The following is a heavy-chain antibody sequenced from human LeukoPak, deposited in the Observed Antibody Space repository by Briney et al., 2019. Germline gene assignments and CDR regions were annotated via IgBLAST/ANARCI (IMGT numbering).Heavy chain of an antibody. D-gene: IGHD1-1*01. Sequence: GGSLRLSCAASGFTFSDYSMNWVRQAPGKGLEWISYIGIDSGNTNYADSVKGRLTISGDKAKNSLYLQMNSLRVEDTAVYYCARDYKHAFDNWVQGTLVTVSS. CDR2: IGIDSGNT. J-gene: IGHJ4*02. V-gene: IGHV3-48*01. CDR3: ARDYKHAFDN. CDR1: GFTFSDYS.